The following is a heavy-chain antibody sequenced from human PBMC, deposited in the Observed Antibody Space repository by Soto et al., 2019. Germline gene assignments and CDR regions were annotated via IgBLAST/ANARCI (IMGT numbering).Heavy chain of an antibody. CDR3: ARGSGWYSFDY. CDR1: GFTVSSNY. CDR2: VYSDGST. J-gene: IGHJ4*02. V-gene: IGHV3-53*01. Sequence: EVQLVESGGGLIQPGGSLRLSCAASGFTVSSNYMSWVRQAPGKGLECVSVVYSDGSTYHADSVKGRFTISRDNSKNTLYLHMNSLRAEDPAVYYCARGSGWYSFDYWGQGTLVTVSS. D-gene: IGHD6-19*01.